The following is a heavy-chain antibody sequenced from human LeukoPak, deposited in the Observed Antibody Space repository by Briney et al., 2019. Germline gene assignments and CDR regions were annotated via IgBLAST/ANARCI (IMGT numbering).Heavy chain of an antibody. CDR3: ARVPGSSLYYYMDV. CDR2: IYYSGST. D-gene: IGHD6-13*01. CDR1: GGSISSGGYS. J-gene: IGHJ6*03. V-gene: IGHV4-30-4*07. Sequence: SQTLSLTCAVSGGSISSGGYSWSWIRQPPGKGLEWIGYIYYSGSTYYNPSLKSRVTISVDTSKNQFSLKLSSVTAADTAVYYCARVPGSSLYYYMDVWGKGTTVTVSS.